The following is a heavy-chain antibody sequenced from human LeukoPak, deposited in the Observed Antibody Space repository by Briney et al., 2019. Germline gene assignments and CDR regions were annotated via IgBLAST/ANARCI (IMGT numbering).Heavy chain of an antibody. V-gene: IGHV4-61*01. J-gene: IGHJ4*02. Sequence: SETLSLTCTVSGGSVSGGSYYWSWIRQPPGKGLEWIGYFYYTGSTNYNPSLRSRVTISVDTSKNQFSLRLSSVTAADTAVYYCASGQFLVSNDYWGQGILVTVSS. CDR3: ASGQFLVSNDY. CDR1: GGSVSGGSYY. D-gene: IGHD5/OR15-5a*01. CDR2: FYYTGST.